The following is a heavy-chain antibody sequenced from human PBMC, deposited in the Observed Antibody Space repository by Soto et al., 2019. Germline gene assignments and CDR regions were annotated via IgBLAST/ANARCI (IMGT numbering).Heavy chain of an antibody. CDR3: AKFLYQLQPLEF. Sequence: VSLRLSCAASGFTFNDYAMSWVRQAPGKGLEWVAHISSSGFATNYADSVKGRITISRDNPKNTLYLQIHSLRVEDTAVYYCAKFLYQLQPLEFWGQGTLVTVSS. D-gene: IGHD3-16*01. J-gene: IGHJ4*02. CDR2: ISSSGFAT. V-gene: IGHV3-23*01. CDR1: GFTFNDYA.